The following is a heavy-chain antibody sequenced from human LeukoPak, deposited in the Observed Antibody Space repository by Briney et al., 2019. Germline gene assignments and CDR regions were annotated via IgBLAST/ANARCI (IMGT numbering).Heavy chain of an antibody. J-gene: IGHJ3*02. V-gene: IGHV1-2*02. D-gene: IGHD3-3*01. CDR3: AAGITIFGVVIIPFDI. CDR2: INPNSGGT. CDR1: GYTFTGYY. Sequence: ASVKVSCKASGYTFTGYYMHWVRQAPGQGLEWMGWINPNSGGTNYAQKFQGRVTMTRDTSISTAYMELSRLRSDDTAVYYCAAGITIFGVVIIPFDIWGQGTMVTVSS.